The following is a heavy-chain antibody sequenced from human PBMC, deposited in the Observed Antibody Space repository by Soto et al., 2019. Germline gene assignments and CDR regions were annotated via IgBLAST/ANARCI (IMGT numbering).Heavy chain of an antibody. Sequence: QVQLQQWGAGLLKPSETLSLNCTVQGGSVSGHYWSWIRQSPGKGLECIGEINHSGSTNYNPSLKSRVTISVDTSRNQFSLKVRSVTAADTAVYYCARDRGYQVVSWSSYYYDLDVWGQGATVTVSS. D-gene: IGHD2-15*01. J-gene: IGHJ6*02. CDR1: GGSVSGHY. CDR3: ARDRGYQVVSWSSYYYDLDV. V-gene: IGHV4-34*01. CDR2: INHSGST.